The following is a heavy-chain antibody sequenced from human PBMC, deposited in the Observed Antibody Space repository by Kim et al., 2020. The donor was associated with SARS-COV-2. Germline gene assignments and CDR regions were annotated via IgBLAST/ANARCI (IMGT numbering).Heavy chain of an antibody. J-gene: IGHJ4*02. CDR1: GGSFSGYY. CDR2: INHSGST. V-gene: IGHV4-34*01. Sequence: SETLSLTCAVYGGSFSGYYWSWIRQPPGKGLEWIGEINHSGSTNYNPSLKSRVTISVDTSKNQFSLKLSSVTAADTAVYYCARDPRRDGYNSGYWGQGTLVTVSS. D-gene: IGHD5-12*01. CDR3: ARDPRRDGYNSGY.